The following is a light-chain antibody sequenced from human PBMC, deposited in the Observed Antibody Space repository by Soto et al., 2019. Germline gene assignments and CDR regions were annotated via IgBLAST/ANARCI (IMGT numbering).Light chain of an antibody. Sequence: EFVLTQSPGTLSLSPGERATLSCRASQTVRNNYLAWYQQKPGQAPRLLIYDASSRATGIPDRFSGSGSGTDFTLTISSLEPEDFALYYCQQRSNWPGTFGQGTKVDIK. CDR2: DAS. J-gene: IGKJ1*01. CDR3: QQRSNWPGT. V-gene: IGKV3D-20*02. CDR1: QTVRNNY.